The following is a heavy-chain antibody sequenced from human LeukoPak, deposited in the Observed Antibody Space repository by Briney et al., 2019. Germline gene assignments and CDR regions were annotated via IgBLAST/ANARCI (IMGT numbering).Heavy chain of an antibody. J-gene: IGHJ4*02. Sequence: SETLSLTCTVSGGSISSGGYYWSWIRQPPGKGLEWIGYIYHSGSTYYNPSLKSRVTIPVDTSKNQFSLKLSSVTAADTAVYYCARSYNSNYYWGQGTLVTVSS. V-gene: IGHV4-30-2*01. CDR2: IYHSGST. CDR3: ARSYNSNYY. D-gene: IGHD2/OR15-2a*01. CDR1: GGSISSGGYY.